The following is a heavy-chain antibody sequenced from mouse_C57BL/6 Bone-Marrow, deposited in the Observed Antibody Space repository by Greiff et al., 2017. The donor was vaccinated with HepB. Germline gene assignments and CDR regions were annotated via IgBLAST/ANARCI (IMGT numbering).Heavy chain of an antibody. D-gene: IGHD2-2*01. CDR1: GYTFTSYG. V-gene: IGHV1-58*01. CDR2: IYIGNGYT. Sequence: EVQLVESGAELVRPGSSVKMSCKTSGYTFTSYGINWVKQRPGQGLEWIGYIYIGNGYTEYNEKFKGKATLTSDTSTSTAYMQLSSLTSEDSAIYFCARNLWLRIYAMDYWGQGTSVTVSS. J-gene: IGHJ4*01. CDR3: ARNLWLRIYAMDY.